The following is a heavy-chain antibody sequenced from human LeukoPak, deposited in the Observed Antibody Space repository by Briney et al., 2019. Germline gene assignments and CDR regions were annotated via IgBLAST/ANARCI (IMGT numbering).Heavy chain of an antibody. CDR1: GYTFTSYG. Sequence: GASVKVSCKASGYTFTSYGISWVRQAPGQGLEWMGWISAYNGNTNYAQKLQGRVTMTTDTSTSTAYMELSRLRSDDTAVYYCARDYYRRKWFGEKIRGYDYYYMDVWGKGTTVTISS. D-gene: IGHD3-10*01. CDR2: ISAYNGNT. J-gene: IGHJ6*03. V-gene: IGHV1-18*01. CDR3: ARDYYRRKWFGEKIRGYDYYYMDV.